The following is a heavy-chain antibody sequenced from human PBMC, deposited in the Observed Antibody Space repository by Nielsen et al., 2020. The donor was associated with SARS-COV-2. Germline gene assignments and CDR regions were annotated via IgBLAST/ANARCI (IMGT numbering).Heavy chain of an antibody. D-gene: IGHD3-10*01. CDR3: AKDFGFGELLASLD. J-gene: IGHJ4*02. CDR1: GFTFSSYG. V-gene: IGHV3-30*18. Sequence: GESLKISCVASGFTFSSYGMHWVRQAPGKGLEWVAVISYDGSNKYYADSVKGRFTISRDNSKNTLYLQMNSLRAEDTAVYYCAKDFGFGELLASLDWGQGTLVTVSS. CDR2: ISYDGSNK.